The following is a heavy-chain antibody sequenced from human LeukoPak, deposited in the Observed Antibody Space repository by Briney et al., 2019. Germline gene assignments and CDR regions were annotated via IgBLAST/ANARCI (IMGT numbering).Heavy chain of an antibody. CDR2: INPNSGGT. CDR1: GYTFTGYY. Sequence: ASVKVSCKASGYTFTGYYMHWVRQAPGQGLEWMGWINPNSGGTNYAQKFQGRVTMTRDTSISTAYMELSRLRSDDTAVYYCARGIFGVVRPFDYWGQGTLVTVSS. D-gene: IGHD3-3*01. J-gene: IGHJ4*02. V-gene: IGHV1-2*02. CDR3: ARGIFGVVRPFDY.